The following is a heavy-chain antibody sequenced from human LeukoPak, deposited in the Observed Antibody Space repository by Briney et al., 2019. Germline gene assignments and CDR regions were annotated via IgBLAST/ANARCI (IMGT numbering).Heavy chain of an antibody. CDR3: ARGVPDY. V-gene: IGHV3-7*01. CDR2: IKQDGSEK. Sequence: GGSLRLSCTASGIIFKNFWMSWVRQAPGKGLEWVANIKQDGSEKYYVDSVKGRFTISRDNAKNSLYLQMNSLRAEDTAVYYCARGVPDYWGQGTLVTVSS. CDR1: GIIFKNFW. J-gene: IGHJ4*02.